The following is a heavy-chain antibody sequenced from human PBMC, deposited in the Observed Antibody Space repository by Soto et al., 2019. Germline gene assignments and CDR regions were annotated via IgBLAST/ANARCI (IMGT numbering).Heavy chain of an antibody. V-gene: IGHV3-7*01. Sequence: GSLRLSCAASGFTFSSYWMSWVRQAPGKGLVWVANIKQDGSEKYYVDSVKGRFTISRDNAKNSLYLQMNSLRAEDTAVYYCARGSGYSSGWYSDYWGQGTLVTVS. D-gene: IGHD6-19*01. CDR1: GFTFSSYW. J-gene: IGHJ4*02. CDR2: IKQDGSEK. CDR3: ARGSGYSSGWYSDY.